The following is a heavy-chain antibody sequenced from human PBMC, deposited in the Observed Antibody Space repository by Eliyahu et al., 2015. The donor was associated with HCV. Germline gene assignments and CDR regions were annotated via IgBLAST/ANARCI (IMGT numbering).Heavy chain of an antibody. V-gene: IGHV4-34*01. J-gene: IGHJ5*02. CDR2: INHSGST. Sequence: QVQLQQWGAGLLKPSETLSLTCAVYGGSFSGYYWSWIRQPPGKGLEWIGEINHSGSTNYNPSLKSRVTISVDTSKNQFSLKLSSVTAADTAVYYCARGGRWLQLRGWFDPWGQGTLVTVSS. CDR3: ARGGRWLQLRGWFDP. D-gene: IGHD5-24*01. CDR1: GGSFSGYY.